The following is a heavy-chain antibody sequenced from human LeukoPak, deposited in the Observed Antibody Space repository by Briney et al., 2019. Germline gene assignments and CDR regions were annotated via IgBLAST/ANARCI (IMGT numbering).Heavy chain of an antibody. V-gene: IGHV3-9*01. J-gene: IGHJ4*02. CDR3: GKGAPYGSGSYFDY. CDR2: ISWNSGSI. D-gene: IGHD3-10*01. Sequence: GRSLRLSCAASGFTFDDYAMHWVRQAPGRGLEWGSGISWNSGSIAYADSVKGRFTISRDNAKNCLYLQMNSLRAEDRALYYFGKGAPYGSGSYFDYWGQGTLVTVSS. CDR1: GFTFDDYA.